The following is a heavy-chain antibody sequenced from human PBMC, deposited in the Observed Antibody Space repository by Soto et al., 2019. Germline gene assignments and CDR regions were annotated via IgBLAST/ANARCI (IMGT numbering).Heavy chain of an antibody. CDR1: GGSISSGGYY. CDR2: IYYSGST. V-gene: IGHV4-31*03. CDR3: ARGVTIFGVAITGPVGMDV. Sequence: QVQLQESGPGLVKPSQTLSLTCTVSGGSISSGGYYWSWIRQHPGKGLEWIGYIYYSGSTYYNPSLKSRVTISVETSKNQFSLKLSSVTAADTAVYYCARGVTIFGVAITGPVGMDVWGQGTTVTVSS. J-gene: IGHJ6*02. D-gene: IGHD3-3*01.